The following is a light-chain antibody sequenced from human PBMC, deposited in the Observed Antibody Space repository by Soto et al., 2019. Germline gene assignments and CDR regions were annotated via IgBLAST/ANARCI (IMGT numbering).Light chain of an antibody. CDR2: GAS. CDR3: QQYKSYPIT. CDR1: QDIASW. J-gene: IGKJ5*01. Sequence: DLQMTQSPSSLSASVGDRVTITCRASQDIASWLVWYQQKPERAPKSLVYGASNLQSGVPSRFSGSGSGTDFTLTISSLQPEDVGTYYCQQYKSYPITFGQGTRLEI. V-gene: IGKV1D-16*01.